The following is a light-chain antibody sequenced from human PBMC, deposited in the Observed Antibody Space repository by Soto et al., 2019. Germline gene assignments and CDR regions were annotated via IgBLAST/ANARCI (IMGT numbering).Light chain of an antibody. CDR1: SSDVGGYNY. CDR2: DVN. Sequence: QSALTQPRSVSGSPGQSVTISCTGTSSDVGGYNYVSWYQQYPGKAPKLMIYDVNKRPSGVPDRFSGSKSGNTASLTISGLQAEDEADYYCSSYAGSYTVVFGGGTKLTVL. V-gene: IGLV2-11*01. CDR3: SSYAGSYTVV. J-gene: IGLJ2*01.